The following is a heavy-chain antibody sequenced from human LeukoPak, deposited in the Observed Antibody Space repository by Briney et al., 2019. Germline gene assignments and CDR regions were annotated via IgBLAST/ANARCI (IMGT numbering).Heavy chain of an antibody. CDR2: INPNSGGT. D-gene: IGHD6-13*01. J-gene: IGHJ4*02. V-gene: IGHV1-2*02. CDR3: ARGGYSSSWFIPDFDY. CDR1: GCTFTGYY. Sequence: ASVKVSCKASGCTFTGYYMHWVRQAPGQGLEWMGWINPNSGGTNYAQKFQGRVTMTRDTSISTAYMELSRLRSDDTAVYYCARGGYSSSWFIPDFDYWGQGTLVTVSS.